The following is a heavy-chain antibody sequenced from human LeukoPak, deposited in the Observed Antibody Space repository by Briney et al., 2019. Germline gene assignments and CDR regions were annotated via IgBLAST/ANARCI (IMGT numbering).Heavy chain of an antibody. D-gene: IGHD1-1*01. J-gene: IGHJ6*02. CDR2: INAGNGNT. V-gene: IGHV1-3*01. CDR1: GYTFTSYA. CDR3: ARNDWNDAYYYYYGMDV. Sequence: GASVKVSCKASGYTFTSYAMHWVRQAPGQRLEWMGWINAGNGNTKYSQKFQGRVTITRDTSASTAYMELSSLRSEDTAVYYCARNDWNDAYYYYYGMDVWGHGTTVTVSS.